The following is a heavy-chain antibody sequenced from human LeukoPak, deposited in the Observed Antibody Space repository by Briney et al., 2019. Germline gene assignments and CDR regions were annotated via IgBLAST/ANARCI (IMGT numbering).Heavy chain of an antibody. CDR1: GITLSNYG. J-gene: IGHJ4*02. CDR3: AKRGVVIRVILVGFHKEAYYFDS. D-gene: IGHD3-22*01. Sequence: GGSLRLSCAVSGITLSNYGMSWVRQAPGKGLEWVAGISDSGGSTDYADSVKGRFTISRDNPKNTLYLQMNSPRAEDTAVYFCAKRGVVIRVILVGFHKEAYYFDSWGQGALVTVSS. CDR2: ISDSGGST. V-gene: IGHV3-23*01.